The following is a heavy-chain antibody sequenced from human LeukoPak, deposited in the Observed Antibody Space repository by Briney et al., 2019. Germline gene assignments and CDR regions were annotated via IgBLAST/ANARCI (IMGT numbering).Heavy chain of an antibody. CDR1: GFTVSSNY. CDR2: IYSGGST. J-gene: IGHJ4*02. V-gene: IGHV3-66*01. CDR3: ARESIAVAGFFDY. D-gene: IGHD6-19*01. Sequence: GGSLRLSCAASGFTVSSNYMSWVRQAPGKGLEWVSVIYSGGSTYYADSVKGRFTITRDNSKNTLYLQMNSLRAEDTAVYYCARESIAVAGFFDYWGQGTLVTVSS.